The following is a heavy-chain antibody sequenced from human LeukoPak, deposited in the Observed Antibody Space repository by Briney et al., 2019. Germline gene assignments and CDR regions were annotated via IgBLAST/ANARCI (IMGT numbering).Heavy chain of an antibody. D-gene: IGHD1-26*01. CDR2: IYPGDSET. J-gene: IGHJ3*02. CDR3: ASAPGSEGDAFDI. Sequence: GESLKISCKGSGYSFTSTWIGWVRQMPGKGLEWMGIIYPGDSETRYSPSFQGQVTISADKSISTAYLQWSSLKASDTAMYYCASAPGSEGDAFDIWGQGTMVTVSS. V-gene: IGHV5-51*01. CDR1: GYSFTSTW.